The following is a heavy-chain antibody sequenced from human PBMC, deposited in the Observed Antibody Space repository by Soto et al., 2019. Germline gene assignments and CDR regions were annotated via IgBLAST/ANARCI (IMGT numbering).Heavy chain of an antibody. Sequence: QVQLVESGGGVVQPGRSLRLSCAASGFTFSSYGMHWVRQAPGKGLEWVAVISYDGSNKYYADSVKGRFTISRDNSKNTLYLQMNSLRAEDTAVYYCAKEELELTCNWFDPWGQGTLVTVSS. V-gene: IGHV3-30*18. D-gene: IGHD1-7*01. CDR2: ISYDGSNK. CDR3: AKEELELTCNWFDP. J-gene: IGHJ5*02. CDR1: GFTFSSYG.